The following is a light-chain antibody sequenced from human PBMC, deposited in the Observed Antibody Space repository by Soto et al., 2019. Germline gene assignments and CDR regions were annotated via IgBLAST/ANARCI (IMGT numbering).Light chain of an antibody. J-gene: IGKJ1*01. Sequence: DIQMTQSPSTLSASVGDRVTITCRASQSISSWLAWYQQKPGKAPKLLIYKASSLASGVPTRFRGRGSGTQCTLNISSLHADDFATYYCQQYNSLWTFGQGTKVETK. CDR1: QSISSW. CDR2: KAS. V-gene: IGKV1-5*03. CDR3: QQYNSLWT.